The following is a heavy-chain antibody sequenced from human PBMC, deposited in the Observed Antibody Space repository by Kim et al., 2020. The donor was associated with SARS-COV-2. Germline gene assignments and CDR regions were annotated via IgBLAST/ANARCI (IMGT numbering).Heavy chain of an antibody. J-gene: IGHJ6*02. CDR3: ARARGYGTSIGNCYFLVTMDV. CDR1: GYTFSSYS. D-gene: IGHD2-21*02. V-gene: IGHV7-4-1*02. Sequence: ASVKVSCKASGYTFSSYSMNWVRQAPGQGLEWMGWINTNTGNPTYAQGFTGRFVFSLDTSVSTAYLQISNLKAEDTAFYYCARARGYGTSIGNCYFLVTMDVWGQGTTVTVSS. CDR2: INTNTGNP.